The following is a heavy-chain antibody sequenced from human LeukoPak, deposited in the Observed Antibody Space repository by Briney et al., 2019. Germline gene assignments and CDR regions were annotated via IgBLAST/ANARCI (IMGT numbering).Heavy chain of an antibody. CDR1: GGSFRSSSYY. V-gene: IGHV4-39*02. Sequence: SETLSLTCTVSGGSFRSSSYYWGWIRQTPGKGLEWIGCIYYSGSTYYNPSLKSRVTISVDTSENQFSLKLSSVTAADTAVYYCARDAGNSGYGCDLWGQGTLVTVSS. J-gene: IGHJ5*02. CDR3: ARDAGNSGYGCDL. CDR2: IYYSGST. D-gene: IGHD5-12*01.